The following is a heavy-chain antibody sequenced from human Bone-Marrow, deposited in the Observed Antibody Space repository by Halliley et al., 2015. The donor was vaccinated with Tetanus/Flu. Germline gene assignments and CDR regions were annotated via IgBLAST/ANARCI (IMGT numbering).Heavy chain of an antibody. V-gene: IGHV3-33*05. Sequence: AAISSDGTKTYYPDSVKGRFTISRDNSKNTLYLHMNSLRLEDTAVYYCWLPSITVTEVAGENDYWGQGTLVTVSS. CDR2: ISSDGTKT. J-gene: IGHJ4*02. CDR3: WLPSITVTEVAGENDY. D-gene: IGHD1-20*01.